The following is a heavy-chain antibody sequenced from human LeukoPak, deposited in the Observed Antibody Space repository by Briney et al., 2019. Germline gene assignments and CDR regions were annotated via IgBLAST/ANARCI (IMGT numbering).Heavy chain of an antibody. CDR1: GGSITGGGYS. J-gene: IGHJ5*02. Sequence: SETLSLTCTVSGGSITGGGYSWNWIRQQPGKGLEWIGYIFDSGNTNYNPSLRSRLSISIDTSKNQFYLRLNSVTAADTAVYFRSVWGIWFDPWGPGTLVAVSS. V-gene: IGHV4-31*03. CDR3: SVWGIWFDP. CDR2: IFDSGNT. D-gene: IGHD6-19*01.